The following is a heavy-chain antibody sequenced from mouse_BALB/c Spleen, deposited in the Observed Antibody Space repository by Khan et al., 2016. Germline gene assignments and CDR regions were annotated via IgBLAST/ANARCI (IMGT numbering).Heavy chain of an antibody. Sequence: EVQLQESGPGLVKPSQSLSLTCTVIGYSITSDYAWNWIRQFPGNKVEWMCYISYSGETSYNPSLKGRISLTRDTSKNPFFLQLSAVTTEDTATYYCAIASNWDGFDYWGQGTLVTVSA. CDR1: GYSITSDYA. CDR2: ISYSGET. D-gene: IGHD4-1*01. J-gene: IGHJ3*01. V-gene: IGHV3-2*02. CDR3: AIASNWDGFDY.